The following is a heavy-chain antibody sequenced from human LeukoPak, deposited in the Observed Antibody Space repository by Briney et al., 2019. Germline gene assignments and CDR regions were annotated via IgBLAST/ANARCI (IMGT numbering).Heavy chain of an antibody. Sequence: GGTLRLSCAASGFTFSHYGMTWVRQASGKGLEWVGRIRSKANSYATAYAASVKGRFTISRDDSKNTAYLQMNSLKTEDTAVYYCTRPKYYYDSSGYYGYNWFDPWGQGTLVTVSS. V-gene: IGHV3-73*01. CDR1: GFTFSHYG. CDR2: IRSKANSYAT. J-gene: IGHJ5*02. CDR3: TRPKYYYDSSGYYGYNWFDP. D-gene: IGHD3-22*01.